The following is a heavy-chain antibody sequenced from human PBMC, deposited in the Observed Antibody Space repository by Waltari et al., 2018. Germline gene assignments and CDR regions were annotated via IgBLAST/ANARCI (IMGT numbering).Heavy chain of an antibody. CDR2: IYYSGST. Sequence: QVQLQESGPGLVKPSETLSLTCTVSGGSISSHYWSWIRQPPGKGLEWIGYIYYSGSTTYNPTLKSRVTISVDTSKNQFSLKLSSVTAADTAVYYCARELVVATIPYWFDPWGQGTLVTVSS. D-gene: IGHD5-12*01. CDR1: GGSISSHY. V-gene: IGHV4-59*11. CDR3: ARELVVATIPYWFDP. J-gene: IGHJ5*02.